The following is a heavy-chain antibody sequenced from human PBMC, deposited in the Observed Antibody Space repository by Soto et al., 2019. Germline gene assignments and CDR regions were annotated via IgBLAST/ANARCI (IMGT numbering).Heavy chain of an antibody. D-gene: IGHD2-15*01. CDR3: ARDRRYCSGGSCYSRYYYYYYGMDV. CDR1: GGTFSSYA. CDR2: IIPIFGTA. V-gene: IGHV1-69*12. J-gene: IGHJ6*02. Sequence: QVQRVQSGAEVKKPGSSVKVSCKASGGTFSSYAISWVRQAPGQGLEWMGGIIPIFGTANYAQKFQGRVTITADESTSTDYRELSILRSEDTAVYYCARDRRYCSGGSCYSRYYYYYYGMDVWGQGTTVTVSS.